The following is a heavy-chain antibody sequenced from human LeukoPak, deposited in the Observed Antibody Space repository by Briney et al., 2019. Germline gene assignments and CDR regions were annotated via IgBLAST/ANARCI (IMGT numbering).Heavy chain of an antibody. CDR2: INHSGST. J-gene: IGHJ4*02. Sequence: SETLSLTRAVYGGSFSGYYWSWIRQPPGKGLEWIGEINHSGSTNYNPSLKSRVTISVDTSKNQFSLKLSSVTAADTAVYYCARVTVRGEDYWGQGTLVTVSS. CDR1: GGSFSGYY. V-gene: IGHV4-34*01. CDR3: ARVTVRGEDY. D-gene: IGHD3-10*01.